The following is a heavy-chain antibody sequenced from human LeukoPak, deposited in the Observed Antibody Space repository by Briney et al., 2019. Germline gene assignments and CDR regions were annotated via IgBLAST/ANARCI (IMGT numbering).Heavy chain of an antibody. Sequence: PGGSLKLSCAASGFTFSGSAMHWVRQASGKGLEWVGRIRSKANSYATAYAASVKGRFTISRDDSKNTAYLRMNSLKTEDTAVYYCTRRRDVVPAPGVDYWGQGTLVTVSS. J-gene: IGHJ4*02. D-gene: IGHD2-2*01. CDR3: TRRRDVVPAPGVDY. CDR1: GFTFSGSA. CDR2: IRSKANSYAT. V-gene: IGHV3-73*01.